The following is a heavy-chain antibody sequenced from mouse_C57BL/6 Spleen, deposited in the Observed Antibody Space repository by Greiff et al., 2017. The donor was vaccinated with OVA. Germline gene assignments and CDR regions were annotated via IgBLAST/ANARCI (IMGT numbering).Heavy chain of an antibody. CDR1: GYTFTSYW. CDR3: ARGRSTMVTTLYYYAMDY. D-gene: IGHD2-1*01. V-gene: IGHV1-69*01. CDR2: IDPSDSYT. J-gene: IGHJ4*01. Sequence: QVQLQQPGAELVMPGASVKLSCKASGYTFTSYWMHWVKQRPGQGLEWIGEIDPSDSYTNYNQQFKGKSTLTVDKSSSTAYMQLSSLTSEDSAVYYCARGRSTMVTTLYYYAMDYWGQGTSVTVSS.